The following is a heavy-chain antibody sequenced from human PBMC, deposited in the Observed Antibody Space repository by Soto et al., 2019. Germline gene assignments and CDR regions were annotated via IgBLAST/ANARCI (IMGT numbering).Heavy chain of an antibody. D-gene: IGHD2-15*01. J-gene: IGHJ1*01. Sequence: QVQLQQWGAGLLKPSETLSLTCAVYGGSFSGYYWSWIRQPPGKGLEWIGEINHSGSTNYNPSLTRRVTISVDTSKNQFSLKLSSVTTADTAVYYCARGCSGGSCPTKYFQPWGQGTLVTVSS. CDR1: GGSFSGYY. CDR2: INHSGST. V-gene: IGHV4-34*01. CDR3: ARGCSGGSCPTKYFQP.